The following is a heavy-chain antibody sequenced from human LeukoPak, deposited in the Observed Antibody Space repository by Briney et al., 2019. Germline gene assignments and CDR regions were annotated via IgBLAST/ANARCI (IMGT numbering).Heavy chain of an antibody. Sequence: ASVKVSCKASGGTFSSYAISWVRQAPGQGLEWMGGIIPIFGTANYAQKFQGRVTITADKSTSTAYMELSSLRSEDTAVYYCASVGAGYSSGWFDYWGQGTLVTVSS. CDR2: IIPIFGTA. CDR3: ASVGAGYSSGWFDY. J-gene: IGHJ4*02. V-gene: IGHV1-69*06. CDR1: GGTFSSYA. D-gene: IGHD6-19*01.